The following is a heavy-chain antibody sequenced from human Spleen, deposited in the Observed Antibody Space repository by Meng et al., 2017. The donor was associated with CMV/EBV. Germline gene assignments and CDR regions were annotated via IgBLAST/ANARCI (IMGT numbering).Heavy chain of an antibody. CDR2: IIPILGIA. CDR3: ARDNAAYSSGWPPDY. J-gene: IGHJ4*02. D-gene: IGHD6-19*01. CDR1: GGTFSSYA. V-gene: IGHV1-69*10. Sequence: SVKVSCKASGGTFSSYAISWVRQAPGQGLEWMGGIIPILGIANYAQKFQGRVTITADKSTSTAYMELSSLRSEDTAVYYCARDNAAYSSGWPPDYWGQGTLVTVSS.